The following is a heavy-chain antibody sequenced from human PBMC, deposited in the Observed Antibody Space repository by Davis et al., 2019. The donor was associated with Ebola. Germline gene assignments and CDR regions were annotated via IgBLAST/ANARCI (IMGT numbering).Heavy chain of an antibody. Sequence: GESLKISCAASGFTFSSYSMNWVRQAPGKGLEWVSSISSSSSYIYYADSVKGRFTISRDNAKNSLYLQMNSLRAEDTAVYYCATLPTTVTTEGAFDIWGQGTMVTVSS. J-gene: IGHJ3*02. V-gene: IGHV3-21*01. CDR2: ISSSSSYI. D-gene: IGHD4-17*01. CDR1: GFTFSSYS. CDR3: ATLPTTVTTEGAFDI.